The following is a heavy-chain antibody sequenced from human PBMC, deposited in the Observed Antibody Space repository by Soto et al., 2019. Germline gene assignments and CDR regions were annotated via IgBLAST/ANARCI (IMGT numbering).Heavy chain of an antibody. J-gene: IGHJ5*02. CDR3: ARDGHDYYDPTYNWFDP. CDR1: GFSFSTYV. D-gene: IGHD3-22*01. CDR2: ISSDGSNN. Sequence: QVQLVESGGGVVQPGRSLRLSCAASGFSFSTYVMHWVRQAPGQGLEWVAVISSDGSNNYYADSVKGRFTISRDNSKNTLYLQINSLRVEDTAVYYCARDGHDYYDPTYNWFDPWGQGTLVTVSS. V-gene: IGHV3-30-3*01.